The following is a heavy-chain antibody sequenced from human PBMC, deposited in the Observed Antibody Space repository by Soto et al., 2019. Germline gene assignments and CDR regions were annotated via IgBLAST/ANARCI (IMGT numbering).Heavy chain of an antibody. J-gene: IGHJ6*03. CDR1: GFTFSSYS. V-gene: IGHV3-21*01. CDR2: ISSSSSYI. Sequence: EVQLVESGGGLVKPGGSLRLSCAASGFTFSSYSMNWVRQAPGKGLEWVSSISSSSSYIYYADSVKGRFTISRDNAKNSLYQQINSPRAEDTAVYYCARDLSDFWSGYYPNGIDYYYYYMDVWGKGTTVTVSS. CDR3: ARDLSDFWSGYYPNGIDYYYYYMDV. D-gene: IGHD3-3*01.